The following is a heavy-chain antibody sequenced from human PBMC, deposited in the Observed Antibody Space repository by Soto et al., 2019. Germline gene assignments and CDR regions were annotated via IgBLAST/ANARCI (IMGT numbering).Heavy chain of an antibody. CDR1: VFTFSSYA. Sequence: PGGSLRLSCAASVFTFSSYAMSWVRQAPGEGLEWVSAFSGSGGSTYYADSVRGRFTISRDNSKNTLYLQMNSLRAEDTAVYYCANYDFREWYFDHWGQGTLVTVSS. D-gene: IGHD3-3*01. CDR2: FSGSGGST. V-gene: IGHV3-23*01. CDR3: ANYDFREWYFDH. J-gene: IGHJ4*02.